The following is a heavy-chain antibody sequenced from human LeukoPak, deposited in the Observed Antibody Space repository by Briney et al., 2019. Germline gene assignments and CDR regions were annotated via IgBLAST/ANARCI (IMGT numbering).Heavy chain of an antibody. CDR3: ARHGGSYSFDY. J-gene: IGHJ4*02. D-gene: IGHD1-26*01. Sequence: PSETLSLTCTVSGGSITSYYWSWIRQPPGKGLEWIGYVYYSGSANYNPSLKSRVTISVDTSKNQFSLKMSSVTAADTAVYYCARHGGSYSFDYWGQGTLVTASS. CDR1: GGSITSYY. CDR2: VYYSGSA. V-gene: IGHV4-59*08.